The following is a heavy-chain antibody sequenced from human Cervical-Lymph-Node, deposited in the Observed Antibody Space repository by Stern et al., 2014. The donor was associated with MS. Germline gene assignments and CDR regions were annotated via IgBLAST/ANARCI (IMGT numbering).Heavy chain of an antibody. CDR2: IYPGDSDT. D-gene: IGHD2-21*01. CDR3: ARWSIACDY. J-gene: IGHJ4*02. V-gene: IGHV5-51*03. Sequence: VQLVQSGAELKKPGESLKISCKTSGYNFINYWIAWVRQVPGKGLEWIGIIYPGDSDTRYSPSFQGHVNISVDKSITTAYLAWNSLKASDTAVYYCARWSIACDYWGQGALITVSS. CDR1: GYNFINYW.